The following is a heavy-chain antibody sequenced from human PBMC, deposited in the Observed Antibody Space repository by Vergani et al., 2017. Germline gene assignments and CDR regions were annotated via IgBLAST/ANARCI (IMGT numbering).Heavy chain of an antibody. CDR2: INPSGGST. CDR1: GYTFTSYY. V-gene: IGHV1-46*03. J-gene: IGHJ4*02. Sequence: QVQLVQSGAEVKKPGASVKVSCKAPGYTFTSYYMHWVRQAPGQGLEWMGIINPSGGSTSYAQKFQGRVTMTRDTSTSTVYMDLSNLRSEDTAVYYCARPHGDILPPDPRRLDYWGQGTLVTVSS. CDR3: ARPHGDILPPDPRRLDY.